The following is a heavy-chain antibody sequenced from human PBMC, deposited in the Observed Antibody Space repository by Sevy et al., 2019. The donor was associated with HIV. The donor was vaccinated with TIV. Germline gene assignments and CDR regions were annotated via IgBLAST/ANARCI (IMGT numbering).Heavy chain of an antibody. D-gene: IGHD3-22*01. Sequence: GGSLRLSCTTSGFTFGDYAMNWVRQAPGKGLEWVAFLKSKADGGTVDHAASVKGRFTISRDDSKSISYLQMNDLTTENTGFYYCTRWIVVQSIFDYWGQGALVTVSS. CDR1: GFTFGDYA. V-gene: IGHV3-49*04. J-gene: IGHJ4*02. CDR2: LKSKADGGTV. CDR3: TRWIVVQSIFDY.